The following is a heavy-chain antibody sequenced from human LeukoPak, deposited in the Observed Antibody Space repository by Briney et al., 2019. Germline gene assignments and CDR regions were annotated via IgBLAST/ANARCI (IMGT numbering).Heavy chain of an antibody. V-gene: IGHV1-18*01. CDR1: GYTFTSYG. Sequence: GASVKVSCKASGYTFTSYGISWVRQAPGQGLEWMGWISAYNGNTNYAQKLQGRVTMTTDTSTSTDYMELRSLRSDDTAVYYCARASSLWFGNWFDPWGQGTLVTVSS. J-gene: IGHJ5*02. CDR3: ARASSLWFGNWFDP. D-gene: IGHD3-10*01. CDR2: ISAYNGNT.